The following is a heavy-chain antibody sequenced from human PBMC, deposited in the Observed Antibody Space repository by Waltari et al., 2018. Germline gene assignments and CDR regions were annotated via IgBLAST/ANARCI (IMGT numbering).Heavy chain of an antibody. D-gene: IGHD3-10*01. J-gene: IGHJ4*02. CDR3: ASGSHYTWGDF. Sequence: QVPLQQWGAGLLKPSETLSLTCAFYVGSFSDYYYSWIRQPPGKGLEWIGQISHRGSTKYNPSLKSRVTISVDASKNQFSLMLNSATAGDTAVYYCASGSHYTWGDFSGQGTLVTVSS. CDR2: ISHRGST. CDR1: VGSFSDYY. V-gene: IGHV4-34*01.